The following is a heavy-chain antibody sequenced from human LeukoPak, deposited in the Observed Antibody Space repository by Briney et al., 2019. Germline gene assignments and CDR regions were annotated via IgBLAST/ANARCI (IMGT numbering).Heavy chain of an antibody. J-gene: IGHJ4*02. CDR1: GYTFTSYG. D-gene: IGHD3-3*01. CDR2: ISAYNGNT. CDR3: ARDNLEGFLEWLLNDYYFDY. V-gene: IGHV1-18*01. Sequence: ASVKVSCKASGYTFTSYGISWVRQAPGQGLEWMGWISAYNGNTNYAQKLQGRVTMTTDTSTSTAYMELRSLRSDDTAVYYCARDNLEGFLEWLLNDYYFDYWGQGTLVTVPS.